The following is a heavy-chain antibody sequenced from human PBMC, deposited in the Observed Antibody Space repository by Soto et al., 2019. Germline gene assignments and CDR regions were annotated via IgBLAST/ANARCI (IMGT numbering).Heavy chain of an antibody. V-gene: IGHV4-31*03. CDR3: ARDRGYSYGIGNWFDP. CDR2: IYYSGST. J-gene: IGHJ5*02. D-gene: IGHD5-18*01. CDR1: GGSISSGGYY. Sequence: PSETLSLTCTVSGGSISSGGYYWSWIRQHPGKGLEWIGYIYYSGSTYYNPSLKSRVTISVDTSKNQFSLKLSSVTAADTAVYYCARDRGYSYGIGNWFDPWGQGTLVTVSS.